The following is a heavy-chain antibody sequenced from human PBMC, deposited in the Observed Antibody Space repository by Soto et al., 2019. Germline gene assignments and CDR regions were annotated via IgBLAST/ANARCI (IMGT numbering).Heavy chain of an antibody. Sequence: QVQLVQSGAEVKKPGASVKVSCKASGYTFTSYYMHWVRQAPGPGLELMGIINPSGGSTSYAQTFQGRVTMTRDTSTSTVYMELSSLRSEDTAVYYCARDIVVVVAAFDAVDIWGQGTMVTVSS. J-gene: IGHJ3*02. CDR2: INPSGGST. V-gene: IGHV1-46*01. D-gene: IGHD2-15*01. CDR1: GYTFTSYY. CDR3: ARDIVVVVAAFDAVDI.